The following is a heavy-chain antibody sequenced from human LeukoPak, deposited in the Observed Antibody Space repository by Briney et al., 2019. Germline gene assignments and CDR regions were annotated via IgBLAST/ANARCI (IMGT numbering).Heavy chain of an antibody. CDR1: GGSISSGGYY. Sequence: SQTLSLTCTVSGGSISSGGYYWSWIRQHPGKGLEWIGYIYYSGSTYYNPSLKSRVTISVDTSKNQFSLKLSSVTAADTAVYYCARESVVVPAEPLGWIDIWGQGTMVTVSS. V-gene: IGHV4-31*03. J-gene: IGHJ3*02. CDR3: ARESVVVPAEPLGWIDI. D-gene: IGHD2-2*01. CDR2: IYYSGST.